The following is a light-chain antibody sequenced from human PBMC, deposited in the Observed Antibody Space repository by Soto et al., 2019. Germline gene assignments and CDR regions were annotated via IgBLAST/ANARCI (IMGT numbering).Light chain of an antibody. CDR1: QNVRTF. CDR2: GAS. J-gene: IGKJ1*01. V-gene: IGKV3-11*01. Sequence: VLKQSPATLSLSKGERATLSCRASQNVRTFLDWYQQKPGQPPRLLIYGASNRATGIPARFSGSGSGTDFTLTISSLEPEDFAVYYCQQHSHWPPWTFGQGTKVDIK. CDR3: QQHSHWPPWT.